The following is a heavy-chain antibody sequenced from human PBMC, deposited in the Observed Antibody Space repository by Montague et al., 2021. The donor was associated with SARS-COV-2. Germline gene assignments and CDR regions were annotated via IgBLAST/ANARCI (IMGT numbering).Heavy chain of an antibody. V-gene: IGHV6-1*01. CDR2: TYYRSKWDS. CDR1: GDSVSRKSGA. D-gene: IGHD3-9*01. Sequence: CAISGDSVSRKSGAWKWITQSPSTGLEWLGRTYYRSKWDSDYAESVKRRLVITPDTSKNQVSLQLNSVIPEDTAVYFCASSGITLTGLDAFDIWGQGTMVTVSS. J-gene: IGHJ3*02. CDR3: ASSGITLTGLDAFDI.